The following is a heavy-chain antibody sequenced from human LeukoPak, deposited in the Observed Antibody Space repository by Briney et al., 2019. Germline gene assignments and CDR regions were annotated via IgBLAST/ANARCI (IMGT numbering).Heavy chain of an antibody. D-gene: IGHD3-10*01. V-gene: IGHV4-31*03. CDR3: ARDPALVRANWYFDP. J-gene: IGHJ2*01. CDR1: GASITNSNTY. Sequence: SETLSLTCTVSGASITNSNTYWTWIRQFPGKGLEWIGYVSYSGSNLYNPSLRSRVIISSDTSKNQFFLKLNSVTAADRALYFCARDPALVRANWYFDPWGRGILVTVSS. CDR2: VSYSGSN.